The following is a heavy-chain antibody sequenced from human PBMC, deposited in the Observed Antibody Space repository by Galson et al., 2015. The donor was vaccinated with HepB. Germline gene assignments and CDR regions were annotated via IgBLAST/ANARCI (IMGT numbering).Heavy chain of an antibody. CDR3: ASPTVETDWYFDL. CDR2: IIPIFGTA. CDR1: GGTFSSYA. J-gene: IGHJ2*01. Sequence: SCKASGGTFSSYAISWVRQAPGQGLEWMGGIIPIFGTANYAQKFQGRVTITADESTSTAYMELSSLRSEDTAVYYCASPTVETDWYFDLWGRGTLVTVSS. D-gene: IGHD5-24*01. V-gene: IGHV1-69*01.